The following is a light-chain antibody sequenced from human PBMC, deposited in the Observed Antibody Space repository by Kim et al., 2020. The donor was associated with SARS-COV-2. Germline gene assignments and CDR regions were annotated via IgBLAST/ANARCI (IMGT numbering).Light chain of an antibody. CDR1: SSNNERYI. CDR2: TND. CDR3: AAWDDNVDGWV. Sequence: GQRVTISCSGSSSNNERYIVNWYQQLPGTAPKLVIYTNDQRPSGVPERFSGSKSGTAAFLAIGGLQSEDEADYYCAAWDDNVDGWVFGGGTQLTVL. V-gene: IGLV1-44*01. J-gene: IGLJ3*02.